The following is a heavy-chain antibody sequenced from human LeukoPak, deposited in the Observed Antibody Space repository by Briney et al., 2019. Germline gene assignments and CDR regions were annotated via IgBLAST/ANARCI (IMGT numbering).Heavy chain of an antibody. CDR1: GFTFSSYN. V-gene: IGHV3-21*01. CDR3: AKDPGEAVAGYYMDV. J-gene: IGHJ6*03. Sequence: GGSLRLSCAASGFTFSSYNMNWVRQAPGQGLEWVSSITSGSSYIYYADSVKGRFTISRDNAKSSLYLQMNSLRAEDTAVYYCAKDPGEAVAGYYMDVWGKGTTVTISS. D-gene: IGHD6-13*01. CDR2: ITSGSSYI.